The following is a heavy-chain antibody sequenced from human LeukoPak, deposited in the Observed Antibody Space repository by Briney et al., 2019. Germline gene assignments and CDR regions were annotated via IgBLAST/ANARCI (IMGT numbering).Heavy chain of an antibody. J-gene: IGHJ4*02. CDR3: ITPLPYSAQ. Sequence: PGGSLRLSCAASGYTFTSYSMSWVRQAPGKGLEWVGRIKPKTDGETTEYAAPVKDRFSISRDDSKSMMYLQMNSLKTEDTAVYYCITPLPYSAQGGQGTLVTVSS. D-gene: IGHD2-21*01. V-gene: IGHV3-15*01. CDR2: IKPKTDGETT. CDR1: GYTFTSYS.